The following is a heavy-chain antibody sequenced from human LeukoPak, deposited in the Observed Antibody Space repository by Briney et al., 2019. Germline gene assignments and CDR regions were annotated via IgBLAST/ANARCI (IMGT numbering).Heavy chain of an antibody. V-gene: IGHV1-69*04. D-gene: IGHD2-2*01. J-gene: IGHJ5*02. CDR2: IIPIFGIA. CDR1: GGTFSSYA. CDR3: AAGVDVLVPDGGWFDP. Sequence: ASVKVSCKASGGTFSSYAISWVRQAPGQGLEWMGRIIPIFGIANYAQKFQGRVTITADKSTSTADMELSSLRSEDTAVYYCAAGVDVLVPDGGWFDPWGQGTQVTVSS.